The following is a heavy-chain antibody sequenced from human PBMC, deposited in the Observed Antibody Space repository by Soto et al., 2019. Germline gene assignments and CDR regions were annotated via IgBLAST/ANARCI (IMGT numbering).Heavy chain of an antibody. D-gene: IGHD1-26*01. CDR3: ARDHKWDGMDV. CDR2: INYSGTT. CDR1: GGSFSSDSFI. J-gene: IGHJ6*02. V-gene: IGHV4-31*03. Sequence: QVQLQESGPGLVKPSQTLSLTCSVSGGSFSSDSFIWSWVRQFPGKGLEWIGYINYSGTTYYNPSLRSRITMSVDTSKNQFCLNLSSVTAADTAVYYCARDHKWDGMDVWGQGTTVTVSS.